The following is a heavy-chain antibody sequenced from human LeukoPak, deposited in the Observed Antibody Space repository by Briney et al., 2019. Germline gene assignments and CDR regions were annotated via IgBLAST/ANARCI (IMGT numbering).Heavy chain of an antibody. CDR2: TYYRSKWFY. D-gene: IGHD1-26*01. Sequence: SQTLSLTCAISGDSVSSNSAAWNWIRQSPSRGLEWLRRTYYRSKWFYNYAVSVKSRITINPDTSKNQFSLQLNSVTPEDTAMYYCTRGATWNFDYWGQGTLVTVSS. CDR3: TRGATWNFDY. V-gene: IGHV6-1*01. J-gene: IGHJ4*02. CDR1: GDSVSSNSAA.